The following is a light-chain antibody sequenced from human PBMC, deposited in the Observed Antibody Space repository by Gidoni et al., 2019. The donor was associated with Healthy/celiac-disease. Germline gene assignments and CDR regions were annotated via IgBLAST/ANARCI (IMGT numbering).Light chain of an antibody. CDR2: GAS. J-gene: IGKJ4*01. Sequence: EIVMTQSPATLSVSTAERATLSCRASQSVSSNLAWYQQKPGQAPRLLIYGASTRATGIPARFSGRGSGTEFTLTISSLQSEDFAVYYCQQYNNWPLTFGGGTKVEIK. CDR3: QQYNNWPLT. V-gene: IGKV3-15*01. CDR1: QSVSSN.